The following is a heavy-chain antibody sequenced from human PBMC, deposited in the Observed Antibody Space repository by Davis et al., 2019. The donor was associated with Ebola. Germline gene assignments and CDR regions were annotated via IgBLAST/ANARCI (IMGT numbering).Heavy chain of an antibody. Sequence: MPSETLSLTCAVSGYSITSNRWWGWIRQPPGKGLEWIGEINHSGSTNYNPSLKSRVTISVDTSKNQFSLKLSSVTAADTAVYYCARGRARGYSYGYGYWGQGTLVTVSS. V-gene: IGHV4-28*03. CDR3: ARGRARGYSYGYGY. D-gene: IGHD5-18*01. CDR2: INHSGST. CDR1: GYSITSNRW. J-gene: IGHJ4*02.